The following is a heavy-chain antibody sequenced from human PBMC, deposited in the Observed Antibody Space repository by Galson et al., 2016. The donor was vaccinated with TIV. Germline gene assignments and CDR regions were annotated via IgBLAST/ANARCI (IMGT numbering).Heavy chain of an antibody. CDR3: ARSNSDNCYYMAV. V-gene: IGHV1-69*13. CDR1: GVTFSSYA. D-gene: IGHD2/OR15-2a*01. J-gene: IGHJ6*03. Sequence: SVKVSCKASGVTFSSYAISWVRQAPGQGLEWMGGLIPMFGITNYAQRFQGRVTITADGSTTTAYMELSSLRSEDTAVYYCARSNSDNCYYMAVWGQGTTVS. CDR2: LIPMFGIT.